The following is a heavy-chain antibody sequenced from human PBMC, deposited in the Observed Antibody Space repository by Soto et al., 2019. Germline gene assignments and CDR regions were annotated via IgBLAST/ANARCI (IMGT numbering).Heavy chain of an antibody. D-gene: IGHD3-3*01. Sequence: SETLSLTCTVSGGSISSYYWSWIRQPAGKGLEWIGRIYTSGSTNYNPSLKSRVTMSVDTSKNQFSLKLSSVTAADTAVYYCARVRAGFWSGVFDYWGQGTLVTVSS. J-gene: IGHJ4*02. CDR3: ARVRAGFWSGVFDY. CDR1: GGSISSYY. CDR2: IYTSGST. V-gene: IGHV4-4*07.